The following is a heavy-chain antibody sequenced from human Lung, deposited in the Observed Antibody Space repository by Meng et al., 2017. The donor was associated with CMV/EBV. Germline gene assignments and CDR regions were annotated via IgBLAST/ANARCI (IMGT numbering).Heavy chain of an antibody. D-gene: IGHD3-16*01. CDR2: ISFDGSSK. CDR3: AREGVYFED. J-gene: IGHJ4*02. CDR1: GFTFSTYA. V-gene: IGHV3-30-3*01. Sequence: GESLKISCSASGFTFSTYAMHWVRQAPGKGLEWVALISFDGSSKYFADSVKGRFTISRDSSKNTLYLQMNTLRTEDTAIYFCAREGVYFEDWGPGTLVTVSS.